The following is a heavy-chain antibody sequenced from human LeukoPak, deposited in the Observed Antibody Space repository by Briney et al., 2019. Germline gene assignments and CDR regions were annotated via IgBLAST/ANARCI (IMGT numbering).Heavy chain of an antibody. CDR2: IYTSGST. D-gene: IGHD5-12*01. Sequence: SETLSLTCTVSGGSISSYYWSWIRQPAGKGLEWIGRIYTSGSTNYNPSLKSRVTMSVDTSKNQFSLKVSSVTAADTAVYYCASSQWLASYYYYGIDVWGQGTTVTVPS. J-gene: IGHJ6*02. CDR3: ASSQWLASYYYYGIDV. CDR1: GGSISSYY. V-gene: IGHV4-4*07.